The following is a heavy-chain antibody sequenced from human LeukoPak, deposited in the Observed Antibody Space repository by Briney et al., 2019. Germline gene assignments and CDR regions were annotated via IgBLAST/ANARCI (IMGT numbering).Heavy chain of an antibody. CDR3: ARAPISVVGYYFDS. D-gene: IGHD2-2*01. V-gene: IGHV3-21*01. CDR2: ISSSSSYI. Sequence: GGSLRLSCAASGFTFSSYSMNWVRQAPGKGLEWVSSISSSSSYIYYADSVKGRFTISRDNAKNSLYLQMNSLRAEDTAVYYCARAPISVVGYYFDSWGQGTLVTVSS. J-gene: IGHJ4*02. CDR1: GFTFSSYS.